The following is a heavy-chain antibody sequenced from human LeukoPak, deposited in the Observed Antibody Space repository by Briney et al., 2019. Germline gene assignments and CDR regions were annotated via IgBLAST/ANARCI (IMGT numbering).Heavy chain of an antibody. Sequence: GGSLRLSCAASGFTFSSYEMNWVRQAPGKGLEWVSYISSSGTSMYYADSVKGRFTISRDNAKNSLYLQMSSLRAEDTAVYYCARVLGIVRGWGQGTLVTVSS. J-gene: IGHJ4*02. D-gene: IGHD1-26*01. V-gene: IGHV3-48*03. CDR1: GFTFSSYE. CDR2: ISSSGTSM. CDR3: ARVLGIVRG.